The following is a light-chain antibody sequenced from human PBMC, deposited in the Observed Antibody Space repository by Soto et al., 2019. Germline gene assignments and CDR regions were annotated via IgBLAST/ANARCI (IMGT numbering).Light chain of an antibody. CDR3: AVWDDHLHGYV. CDR2: YDD. Sequence: QSVVTQPPSVSGAPRQRVTISCSGSNSNIGNNDVKWYQQLPGKAPKLLIYYDDMVPSGVSDRFSGSKSGTSASLAISGLQSEDEADYYCAVWDDHLHGYVFGPGTKLTVL. CDR1: NSNIGNND. J-gene: IGLJ1*01. V-gene: IGLV1-36*01.